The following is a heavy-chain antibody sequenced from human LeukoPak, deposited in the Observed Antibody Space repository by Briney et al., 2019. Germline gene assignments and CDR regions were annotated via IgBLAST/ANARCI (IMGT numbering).Heavy chain of an antibody. D-gene: IGHD1-26*01. Sequence: GGSLRLSCAASGFTFSSYAMSWVRQAPGQGLEWVSAISGSGGSTYYADSVKGRFTISRDNSKNTLYLQMNSLRAEGTAVYYCAKDLETEWDLLPRVFDYWGQGTLVTVSS. J-gene: IGHJ4*02. V-gene: IGHV3-23*01. CDR1: GFTFSSYA. CDR3: AKDLETEWDLLPRVFDY. CDR2: ISGSGGST.